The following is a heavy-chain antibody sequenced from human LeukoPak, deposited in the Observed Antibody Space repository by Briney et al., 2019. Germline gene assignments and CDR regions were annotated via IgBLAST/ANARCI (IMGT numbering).Heavy chain of an antibody. D-gene: IGHD2-15*01. V-gene: IGHV3-74*03. J-gene: IGHJ4*02. CDR1: GFTFTAHW. CDR3: ARDQGGGTSY. Sequence: GGSLRLSCTASGFTFTAHWIHWVRQPPGMGLVWVSRINERGTDSMYAESVKGRFTISRDNAKNTVYLQMNSLRAEDTAVYYCARDQGGGTSYWGQGTLVTVSS. CDR2: INERGTDS.